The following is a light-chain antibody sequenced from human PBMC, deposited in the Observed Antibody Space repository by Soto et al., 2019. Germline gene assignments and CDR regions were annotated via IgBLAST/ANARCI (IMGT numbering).Light chain of an antibody. CDR2: DTS. CDR1: TGAVTSGHY. CDR3: LLSYSGGEGV. Sequence: QAVVTQEPSLTVSPGGTVTLTCGSSTGAVTSGHYPYWFQQKPGQAPRTLIYDTSNKHSWTPARFSRSLLGGKAALTLSGAQPEDEAEYYCLLSYSGGEGVFGGGTKVTVL. V-gene: IGLV7-46*01. J-gene: IGLJ2*01.